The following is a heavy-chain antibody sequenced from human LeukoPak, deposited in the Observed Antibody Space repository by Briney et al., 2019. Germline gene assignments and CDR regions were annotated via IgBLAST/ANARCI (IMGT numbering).Heavy chain of an antibody. CDR2: IWSDGTNR. V-gene: IGHV3-33*06. CDR1: GFTFNHYA. Sequence: PGRSLTLSCAATGFTFNHYAMHWVRQAPGKGLEWVAVIWSDGTNRYYADSVKGRFTISRDDAGKTVYLQMGSLRPEDAGAYYCAKDAQRGFDYSNSLEYWGQGTPVTVST. D-gene: IGHD4-11*01. CDR3: AKDAQRGFDYSNSLEY. J-gene: IGHJ4*02.